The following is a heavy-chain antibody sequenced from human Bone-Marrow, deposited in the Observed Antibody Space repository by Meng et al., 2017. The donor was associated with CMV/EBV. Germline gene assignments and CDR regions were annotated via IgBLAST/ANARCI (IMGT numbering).Heavy chain of an antibody. J-gene: IGHJ4*02. Sequence: GESLKISCAASGFTFSSYAINWVRQAPGQGLEWMGWINPNSGGTNYAQKFQGRVTMTRDTSISTAYMELSRLRSDDTAVYYCARDADYWGQGTLVTVSS. CDR1: GFTFSSYA. CDR3: ARDADY. V-gene: IGHV1-2*02. CDR2: INPNSGGT.